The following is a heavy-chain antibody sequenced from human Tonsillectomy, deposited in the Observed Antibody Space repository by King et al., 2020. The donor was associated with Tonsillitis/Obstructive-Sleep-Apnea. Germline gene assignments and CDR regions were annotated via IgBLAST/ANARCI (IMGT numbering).Heavy chain of an antibody. CDR1: GGSFSGYY. J-gene: IGHJ4*02. D-gene: IGHD2-2*01. CDR2: INHSGST. Sequence: VQLQQWGAGLLKPSETLSLTCAVYGGSFSGYYWSWIRQPPGKGLEWIGEINHSGSTNYNPSLKSRVTISVDTSKNQFSLKLSSVTAAATAVYYCARENIVVVPAVMGGGFDYWGQGTLVTVSS. V-gene: IGHV4-34*01. CDR3: ARENIVVVPAVMGGGFDY.